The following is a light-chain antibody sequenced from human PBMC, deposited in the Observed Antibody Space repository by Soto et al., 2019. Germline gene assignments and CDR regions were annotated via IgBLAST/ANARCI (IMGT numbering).Light chain of an antibody. J-gene: IGKJ3*01. CDR3: QQSFT. CDR1: QSISSW. V-gene: IGKV1-5*01. Sequence: DIQMTQSPSTLSASVGDRVTITCRASQSISSWLAWYQQKAGEAPKLQIYDASSLESGVPSRFSGSGSGTEFTLTISSLQPDDFATYYCQQSFTFGPGTKVHIK. CDR2: DAS.